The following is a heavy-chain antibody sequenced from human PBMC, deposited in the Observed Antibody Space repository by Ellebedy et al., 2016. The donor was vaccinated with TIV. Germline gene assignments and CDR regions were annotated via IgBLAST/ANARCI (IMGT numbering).Heavy chain of an antibody. Sequence: ETLSLTCAASGFTFSNYAMSWVRRSPGKGLDWVSLISGSGEYTYYADSVKGRFTISRDNSKNTLYLQMNGLRAEDTAVYYCAKAIDSGSYYDAFDIWGQGTMVTVSS. CDR3: AKAIDSGSYYDAFDI. J-gene: IGHJ3*02. CDR1: GFTFSNYA. CDR2: ISGSGEYT. D-gene: IGHD1-26*01. V-gene: IGHV3-23*01.